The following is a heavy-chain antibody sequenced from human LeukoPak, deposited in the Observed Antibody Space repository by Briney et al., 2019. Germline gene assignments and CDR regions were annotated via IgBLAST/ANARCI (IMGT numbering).Heavy chain of an antibody. J-gene: IGHJ4*02. CDR2: ISSSSSYI. Sequence: GGSLRLSCAASGFTFSSYSMNWVRQAPGKGLEWVSSISSSSSYIYYADSVKGRFTISRDNAKNPLYLQMNSLRAEDTAVYYCARDLPSDKSFDYWGQGTLVTVSS. CDR3: ARDLPSDKSFDY. V-gene: IGHV3-21*01. CDR1: GFTFSSYS.